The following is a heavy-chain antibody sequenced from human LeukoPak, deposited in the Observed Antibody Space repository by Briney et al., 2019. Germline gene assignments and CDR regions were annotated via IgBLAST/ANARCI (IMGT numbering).Heavy chain of an antibody. J-gene: IGHJ4*02. CDR1: GFTFSIYT. Sequence: PGGSLRLSCAASGFTFSIYTLNWVRQAPGRGLEWASSIISTSSYIYYADSVKGRFTISRDNAKNSLSLQMNSLRAEDTAVYYCASLGPGGSVAYWGQGTLVTVSS. D-gene: IGHD4-23*01. V-gene: IGHV3-21*01. CDR3: ASLGPGGSVAY. CDR2: IISTSSYI.